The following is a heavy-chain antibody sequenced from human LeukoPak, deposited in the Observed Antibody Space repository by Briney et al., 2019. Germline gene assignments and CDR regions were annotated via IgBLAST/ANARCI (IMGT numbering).Heavy chain of an antibody. D-gene: IGHD2-2*01. CDR1: GFTFSSYA. J-gene: IGHJ4*02. CDR2: ISGSGGST. V-gene: IGHV3-23*01. CDR3: AKKSCSSTSCAKFDY. Sequence: GGSLRLSCAASGFTFSSYAMSWVRQAPGKGLEWVSAISGSGGSTYYADSVKGRFTISRDNSKNTLYLQMNSLRAEDTAVYYCAKKSCSSTSCAKFDYWGQGTLGTVSA.